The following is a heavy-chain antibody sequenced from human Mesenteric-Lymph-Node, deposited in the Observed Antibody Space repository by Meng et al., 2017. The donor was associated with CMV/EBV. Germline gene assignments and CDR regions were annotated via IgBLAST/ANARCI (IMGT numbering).Heavy chain of an antibody. CDR3: ARAEVSVYGVIDLFDS. CDR2: ITRGGTP. D-gene: IGHD3-3*01. J-gene: IGHJ4*02. V-gene: IGHV3-11*01. Sequence: GGSLRLSCAASGFTSSDYYMTWIRQAPGKGLDWVSYITRGGTPYYADSVRGRFTISRDVANNSLYLLMNSLRAEDTAVYYCARAEVSVYGVIDLFDSWGQGTLVTVSS. CDR1: GFTSSDYY.